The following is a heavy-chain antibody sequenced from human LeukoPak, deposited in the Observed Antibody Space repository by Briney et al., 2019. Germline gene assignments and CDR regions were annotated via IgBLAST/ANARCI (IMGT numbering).Heavy chain of an antibody. J-gene: IGHJ1*01. CDR2: IKQDGSEE. CDR3: ATLDSTKSAF. Sequence: PGGSLRLSCVASEFRFGRDWISWVRQAPGKGLEWVACIKQDGSEEYYVGSVRGRFTVSVDNGENSLYLQMNSLRAEDTARYYCATLDSTKSAFWGGGTAVTVSS. V-gene: IGHV3-7*01. CDR1: EFRFGRDW. D-gene: IGHD2-2*01.